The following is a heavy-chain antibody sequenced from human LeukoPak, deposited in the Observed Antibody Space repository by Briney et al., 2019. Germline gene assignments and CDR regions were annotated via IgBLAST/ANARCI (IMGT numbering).Heavy chain of an antibody. V-gene: IGHV3-15*01. D-gene: IGHD3-22*01. Sequence: GGSLRLSYTASGFTFSNAWMSWVRQAPGKGLEWVGRIKSRTDGGTTDYAAPVKGRFTISRDDSKNTVFLQMNSLKTADTALYYCATFIPDYYYDISPRLDYWGQGTLVTVSS. CDR3: ATFIPDYYYDISPRLDY. CDR1: GFTFSNAW. J-gene: IGHJ4*02. CDR2: IKSRTDGGTT.